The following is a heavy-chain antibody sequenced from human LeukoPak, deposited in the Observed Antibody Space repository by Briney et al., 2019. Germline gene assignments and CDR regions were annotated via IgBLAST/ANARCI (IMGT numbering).Heavy chain of an antibody. CDR2: INSDGSWT. J-gene: IGHJ4*02. CDR3: VSFYETY. V-gene: IGHV3-74*01. Sequence: GGSLRLSCAASGNYWMHWVRQVPGKGLVWVSHINSDGSWTSYADSVKGRFTISKDNAKNTVYLQMNSLRVEDTAVYYCVSFYETYWGRGTLVTVSS. CDR1: GNYW. D-gene: IGHD2/OR15-2a*01.